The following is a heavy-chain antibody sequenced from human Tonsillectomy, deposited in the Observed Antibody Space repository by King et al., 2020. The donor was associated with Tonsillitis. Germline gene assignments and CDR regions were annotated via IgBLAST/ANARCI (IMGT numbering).Heavy chain of an antibody. J-gene: IGHJ4*02. V-gene: IGHV3-49*03. CDR2: IRSKAYGGTT. D-gene: IGHD3-22*01. CDR3: TRFHYYDNSGYYYAFDY. Sequence: VQLVESGGGLVQPGRSLRLSCTAPGFTFGDYAMSWFRQAPGKGLEWVGFIRSKAYGGTTEYAASVKGRFTISRDDSKSIAYVEMNSLKTEDTAVYYCTRFHYYDNSGYYYAFDYWGQGTLVTVSS. CDR1: GFTFGDYA.